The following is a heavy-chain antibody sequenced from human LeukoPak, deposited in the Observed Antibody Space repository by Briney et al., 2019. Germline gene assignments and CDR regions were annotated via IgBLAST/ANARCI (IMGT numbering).Heavy chain of an antibody. CDR2: IWYDGSNK. Sequence: PGRSLRLSCAASGFTFSSYGMHWVRQAPGKGLEWVAVIWYDGSNKCYADSVKGRFTISRDNSKNTLYPQMNSLRAEDTAVYYCARDHRIVGYCSGGSCYSGAFDIWGQGTMVTVSS. D-gene: IGHD2-15*01. CDR1: GFTFSSYG. J-gene: IGHJ3*02. CDR3: ARDHRIVGYCSGGSCYSGAFDI. V-gene: IGHV3-33*01.